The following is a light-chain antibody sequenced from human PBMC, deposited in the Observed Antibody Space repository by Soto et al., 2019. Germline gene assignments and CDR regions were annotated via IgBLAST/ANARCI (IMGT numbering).Light chain of an antibody. CDR2: DAS. V-gene: IGKV1-5*01. CDR1: QSISSW. Sequence: DIQMTQSPSTLSATAGDRVTITCRASQSISSWLAWYQQKPGKAPKLLIYDASSLESGVPSRFSGSGSGTEFTLTISSLQPDDFATYYCQNYNDYSRTFGPGTKVDIK. J-gene: IGKJ1*01. CDR3: QNYNDYSRT.